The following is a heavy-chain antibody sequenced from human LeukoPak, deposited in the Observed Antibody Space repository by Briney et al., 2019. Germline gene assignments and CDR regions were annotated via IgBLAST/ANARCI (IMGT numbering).Heavy chain of an antibody. V-gene: IGHV3-7*03. CDR3: AKGGDGYISYYFDY. CDR2: INEDGREK. CDR1: GFTFTSHW. D-gene: IGHD5-24*01. J-gene: IGHJ4*02. Sequence: GGSLRLSCEASGFTFTSHWMSWVRQVPGKGLEWVAKINEDGREKYYVDSVKGRFTISRDNAKNSLYLQMNSLRAEDTALYYCAKGGDGYISYYFDYWGQGTLVTVSS.